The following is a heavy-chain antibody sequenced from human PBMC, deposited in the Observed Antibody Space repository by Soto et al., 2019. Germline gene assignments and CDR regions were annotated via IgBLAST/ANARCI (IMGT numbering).Heavy chain of an antibody. Sequence: QVQLVQSGAEVKKPGASVKVSCKAYGYTFTTYYMNWERQAPGQGLEWMEIINPSGGSTTYAQKLQGRVTMTRDTSTSTVYMELSSLRFEDTSVYYCARNLGVPAAPGASYYYGMDVWGQGTTVSVSS. J-gene: IGHJ6*02. D-gene: IGHD2-2*01. V-gene: IGHV1-46*01. CDR1: GYTFTTYY. CDR2: INPSGGST. CDR3: ARNLGVPAAPGASYYYGMDV.